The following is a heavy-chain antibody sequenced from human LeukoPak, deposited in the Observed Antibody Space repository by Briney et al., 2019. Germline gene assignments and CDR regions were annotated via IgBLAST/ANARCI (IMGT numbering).Heavy chain of an antibody. CDR1: GCTFSTYS. V-gene: IGHV3-74*01. CDR3: ATSSDTAMVFDY. Sequence: GGSLRLSCAASGCTFSTYSMNWVRQAPGKGLVWVSRINSDGSTPSYADSVKGRFTISRDNAKNTLYLQMNSLRAEDTAVYYWATSSDTAMVFDYWGQGTLVTVSS. CDR2: INSDGSTP. D-gene: IGHD5-18*01. J-gene: IGHJ4*02.